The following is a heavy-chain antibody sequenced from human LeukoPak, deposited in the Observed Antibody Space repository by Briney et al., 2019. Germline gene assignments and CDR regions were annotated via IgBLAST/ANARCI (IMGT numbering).Heavy chain of an antibody. Sequence: ASVKVSCKASGYTFTGYYMHWVRQASGQGLEWMGRINPNSGGTNYAQKFQGRVTMTRDTSISTAYMELSRLRSDDTAVYYCAREYSSGIPEYWGQGTLVTVSS. J-gene: IGHJ4*02. D-gene: IGHD6-19*01. CDR1: GYTFTGYY. CDR3: AREYSSGIPEY. CDR2: INPNSGGT. V-gene: IGHV1-2*06.